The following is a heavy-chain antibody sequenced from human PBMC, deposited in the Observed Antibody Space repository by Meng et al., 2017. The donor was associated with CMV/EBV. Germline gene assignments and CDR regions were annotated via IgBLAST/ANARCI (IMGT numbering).Heavy chain of an antibody. CDR1: GFTFSSYA. CDR3: ATSITMVRGVNYYYYGMDV. V-gene: IGHV3-30-3*01. J-gene: IGHJ6*02. Sequence: GESLKISCAASGFTFSSYAMHWVRQAPGKGLEWVAVISYDGSNKYYADSVKRRFTISRDNSKNTLYLQMNSLRAEDTAVYYCATSITMVRGVNYYYYGMDVWGQGTTVTVSS. D-gene: IGHD3-10*01. CDR2: ISYDGSNK.